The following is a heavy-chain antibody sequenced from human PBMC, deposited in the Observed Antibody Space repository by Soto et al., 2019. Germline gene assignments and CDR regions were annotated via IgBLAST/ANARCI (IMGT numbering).Heavy chain of an antibody. CDR2: IGDSGAST. V-gene: IGHV3-23*01. CDR1: GFSFSSFA. CDR3: AKGVELDA. Sequence: EVLLLESGGGLVQPGGSLRLSCEASGFSFSSFAMNWVRQAPGKGLEWVSAIGDSGASTYYADSVKGRFTISRDNSRNTLYLQLNSLRAEVPAVYYCAKGVELDAWGHGTTGTVS. D-gene: IGHD1-26*01. J-gene: IGHJ6*02.